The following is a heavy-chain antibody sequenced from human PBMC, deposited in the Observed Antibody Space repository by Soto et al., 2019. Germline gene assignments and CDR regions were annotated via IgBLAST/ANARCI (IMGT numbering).Heavy chain of an antibody. CDR3: ARPLWFGELLATAFDY. CDR2: IWYDGSNK. V-gene: IGHV3-33*01. Sequence: PGGSLRLSCAASGFTFSSYGMHWVRQAPGKGLEWVAVIWYDGSNKYYADSVKGRFTISRDNSKNTLYLQMNCLRAEDTAVYYCARPLWFGELLATAFDYWGQGT. CDR1: GFTFSSYG. D-gene: IGHD3-10*01. J-gene: IGHJ4*02.